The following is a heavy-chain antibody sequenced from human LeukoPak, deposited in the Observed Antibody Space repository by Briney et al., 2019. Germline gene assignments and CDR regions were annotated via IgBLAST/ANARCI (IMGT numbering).Heavy chain of an antibody. CDR3: ARDTLPTHYYDSSGYPDKPWYHHYYYGMDV. CDR2: IYHSGST. D-gene: IGHD3-22*01. J-gene: IGHJ6*04. Sequence: SETLSLTCAVSGYCISSGYYWGWIRQPPGKGLEWIGSIYHSGSTYYNPSLKSRVTISVDTSKNQFSLKLSSVTAADTAVYYCARDTLPTHYYDSSGYPDKPWYHHYYYGMDVWGKGTTVTVSS. V-gene: IGHV4-38-2*02. CDR1: GYCISSGYY.